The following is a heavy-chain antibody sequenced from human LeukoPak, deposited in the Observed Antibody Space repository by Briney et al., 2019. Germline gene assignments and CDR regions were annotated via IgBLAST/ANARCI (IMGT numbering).Heavy chain of an antibody. Sequence: GGSLRLSCAASGCSFDEYTLHWVRQAPGKGLEWVSLISWDGGSRDYADSVKGRLTISRDNSKNSLYLQMNSLRTEDTALYYCAKDLDSSGYRFYFRHWGQGTLVTVSS. D-gene: IGHD3-22*01. J-gene: IGHJ1*01. V-gene: IGHV3-43*01. CDR2: ISWDGGSR. CDR1: GCSFDEYT. CDR3: AKDLDSSGYRFYFRH.